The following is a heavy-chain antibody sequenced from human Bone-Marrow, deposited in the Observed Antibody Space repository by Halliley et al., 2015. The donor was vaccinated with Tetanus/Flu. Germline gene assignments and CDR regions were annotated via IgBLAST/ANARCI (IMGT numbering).Heavy chain of an antibody. D-gene: IGHD6-6*01. V-gene: IGHV3-23*01. CDR2: ISGSGGTA. CDR1: GFTFSNYA. Sequence: SLRLSCAASGFTFSNYAMNWVRQAPGKGLEWVSSISGSGGTAYYADSVKGRFTIVRDNSKNTLFMQMNSLRAADTAVYYCTKDRFSTSSGLAFDDWGLGTLVNVSS. CDR3: TKDRFSTSSGLAFDD. J-gene: IGHJ4*02.